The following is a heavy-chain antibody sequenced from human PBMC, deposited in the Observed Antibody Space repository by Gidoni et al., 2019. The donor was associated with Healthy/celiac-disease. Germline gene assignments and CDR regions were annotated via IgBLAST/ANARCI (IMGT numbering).Heavy chain of an antibody. Sequence: QVQLVQSGAEVKKPVASVKVSCKASGYTFTSYGIRWVRQAPGQGLEWMGWISVYNGNTNYAQKLQGRVTMTTDTSTSTAYMELRSLRSDDTAVYYCARDCSSTSCPDYYFYYGIDVWGQGTTVTVSS. J-gene: IGHJ6*02. D-gene: IGHD2-2*01. CDR2: ISVYNGNT. V-gene: IGHV1-18*04. CDR1: GYTFTSYG. CDR3: ARDCSSTSCPDYYFYYGIDV.